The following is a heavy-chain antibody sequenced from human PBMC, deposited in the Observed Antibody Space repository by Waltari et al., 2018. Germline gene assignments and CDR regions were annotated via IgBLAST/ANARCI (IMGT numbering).Heavy chain of an antibody. D-gene: IGHD2-21*02. CDR1: GDTFTSFG. Sequence: QIQLVQSGPEVKKPGASVKVSCKASGDTFTSFGISWVRQAPGQGLEWMGWSSVYNGNRRYAEKIQGRVTMTTDSSTSTAYMELRGLRFDDTAIYYCAVGEGDSLVYYYMDGWGKGTTVTVSS. V-gene: IGHV1-18*01. CDR2: SSVYNGNR. J-gene: IGHJ6*03. CDR3: AVGEGDSLVYYYMDG.